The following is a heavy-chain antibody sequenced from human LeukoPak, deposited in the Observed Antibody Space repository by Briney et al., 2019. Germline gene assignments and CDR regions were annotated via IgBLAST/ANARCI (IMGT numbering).Heavy chain of an antibody. CDR2: IYYSGST. J-gene: IGHJ4*02. Sequence: SETLSLTCTVSGGSISSYYWSWIRQPPGKGMEWIGYIYYSGSTNYNPSLKSRVTISVDTSKNQFSLKLSSVTAADTAVYYCARGSGGDGYNLSVVDYWGQGTLVTVSS. CDR3: ARGSGGDGYNLSVVDY. D-gene: IGHD5-24*01. CDR1: GGSISSYY. V-gene: IGHV4-59*01.